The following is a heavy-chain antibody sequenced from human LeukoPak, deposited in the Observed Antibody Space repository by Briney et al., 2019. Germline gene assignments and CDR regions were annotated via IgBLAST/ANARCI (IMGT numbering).Heavy chain of an antibody. CDR1: GYTFNIFG. CDR2: VSAWNGNT. V-gene: IGHV1-18*01. CDR3: ARQALPLDTAMAGFDP. J-gene: IGHJ5*02. Sequence: ASVKVSCKASGYTFNIFGINWVRQAPGQGLEWMGWVSAWNGNTKYAERLQDRVTMTTDTSTTTAYMELSSLRSDDTAVYYCARQALPLDTAMAGFDPWGQGTLVTVSS. D-gene: IGHD5-18*01.